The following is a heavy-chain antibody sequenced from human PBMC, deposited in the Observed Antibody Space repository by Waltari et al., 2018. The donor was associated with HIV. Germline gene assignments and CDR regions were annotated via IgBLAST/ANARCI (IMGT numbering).Heavy chain of an antibody. CDR3: ARGRTVGSGGSCYSI. V-gene: IGHV4-34*01. CDR2: INHSGST. D-gene: IGHD2-15*01. Sequence: QVQLQQWGAGLLKPSETLSLTCAVYGGSFSGYYWSWIRQPPGKGLEWIGEINHSGSTNYNPSLKSRVTISVDTSKNQFSLKLSSVTAADTAVYYCARGRTVGSGGSCYSIWGQGTLVTVSS. CDR1: GGSFSGYY. J-gene: IGHJ4*02.